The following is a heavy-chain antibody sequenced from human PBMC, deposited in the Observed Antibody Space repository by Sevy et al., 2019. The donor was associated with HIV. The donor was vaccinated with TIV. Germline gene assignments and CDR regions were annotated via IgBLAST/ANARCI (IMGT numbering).Heavy chain of an antibody. CDR3: ARAPPIVVVPGAPSWFDP. J-gene: IGHJ5*02. Sequence: SETLSLTCAVYGGSFSGYYWNWIRQPPGKGLEWIGEINHTGSTNYNPSRKSRVTISVDTSKTQVSLKLSSVTAADTAIYYCARAPPIVVVPGAPSWFDPWGQGTLVTVSS. CDR1: GGSFSGYY. D-gene: IGHD2-2*01. CDR2: INHTGST. V-gene: IGHV4-34*01.